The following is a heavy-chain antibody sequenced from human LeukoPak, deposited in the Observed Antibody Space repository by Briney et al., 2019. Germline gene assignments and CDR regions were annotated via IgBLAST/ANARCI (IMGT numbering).Heavy chain of an antibody. CDR1: GDSISSSSYY. Sequence: PSETLSLTCTVSGDSISSSSYYWGWIRQPPGKGLEWIGSIYYSGGTYYNPSLKSRVTISVDTSKNQFSLKLNSVTAADTAVYYCAREHSDDYVWGSHRYISRSVDYWGQGTLVTVSS. V-gene: IGHV4-39*07. CDR3: AREHSDDYVWGSHRYISRSVDY. D-gene: IGHD3-16*02. CDR2: IYYSGGT. J-gene: IGHJ4*02.